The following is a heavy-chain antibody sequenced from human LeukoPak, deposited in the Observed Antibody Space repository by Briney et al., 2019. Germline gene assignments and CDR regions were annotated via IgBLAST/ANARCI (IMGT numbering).Heavy chain of an antibody. CDR1: GGSISSSSYY. V-gene: IGHV4-39*01. J-gene: IGHJ4*02. Sequence: PSETLSLTCTVSGGSISSSSYYWGWIRQPPGKGLEWIGSIYYSGSTYYNPSLKSRVTISVDTSKNQFSLKLSSVTAADTAVYYCARHARGSGYYYADYWGQGTLVTVSS. CDR3: ARHARGSGYYYADY. D-gene: IGHD3-22*01. CDR2: IYYSGST.